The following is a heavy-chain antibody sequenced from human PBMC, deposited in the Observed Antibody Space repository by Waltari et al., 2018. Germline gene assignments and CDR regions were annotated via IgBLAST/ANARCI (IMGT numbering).Heavy chain of an antibody. V-gene: IGHV4-59*01. CDR2: IYYSGST. CDR3: ARSYYDFWSGYSNYYYYYMDV. Sequence: QVQLQESGPGLVKPSETLSLTCTVSGGSISSYYWSWIRQPPGKGLGWIGYIYYSGSTNYNPSLKSRVTISVDTSKNQFSLKLSSVTAADTAVYYCARSYYDFWSGYSNYYYYYMDVWGKGTTVTISS. D-gene: IGHD3-3*01. J-gene: IGHJ6*03. CDR1: GGSISSYY.